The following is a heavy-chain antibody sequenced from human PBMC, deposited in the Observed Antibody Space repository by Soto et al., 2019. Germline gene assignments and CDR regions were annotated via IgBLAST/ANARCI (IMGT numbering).Heavy chain of an antibody. CDR2: IYTAGPT. V-gene: IGHV3-53*01. CDR1: GFTVSNYY. D-gene: IGHD1-1*01. CDR3: ARGKSRDAYNPLGY. J-gene: IGHJ4*02. Sequence: PGGSLRLSCAASGFTVSNYYMSWVRQAPGRGLQWVSVIYTAGPTYYADSVKGRFTISRDESKNNLYFQMDNLRAEDTATYYCARGKSRDAYNPLGYWGPGTLVTVSS.